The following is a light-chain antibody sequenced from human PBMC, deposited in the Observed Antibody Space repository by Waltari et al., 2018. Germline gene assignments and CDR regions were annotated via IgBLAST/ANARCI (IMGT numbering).Light chain of an antibody. CDR3: CSYAGRSTLV. V-gene: IGLV2-23*02. CDR1: PSDIGSYVF. J-gene: IGLJ3*02. CDR2: DVY. Sequence: QSALTQPASVSGSPGQSITISCTGTPSDIGSYVFVFWYQPDPGKAPQLIIYDVYKRPSGVSNRFSGSRSGNTASLTISGLQAEDETTYYCCSYAGRSTLVFGGGTKLTVL.